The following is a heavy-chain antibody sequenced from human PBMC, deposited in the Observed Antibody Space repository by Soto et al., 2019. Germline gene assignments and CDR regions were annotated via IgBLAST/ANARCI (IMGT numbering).Heavy chain of an antibody. J-gene: IGHJ4*02. Sequence: SETLSLTCTVSGASISYGGFSWSWIRQSPGKGLEWIGYISHLENTYLHPSFKSRLTMSIDRTRNQFSLKLSSVTAADMAVYYCARGGGYDSFDYWGQGVLVTVS. CDR2: ISHLENT. V-gene: IGHV4-30-2*06. D-gene: IGHD5-12*01. CDR1: GASISYGGFS. CDR3: ARGGGYDSFDY.